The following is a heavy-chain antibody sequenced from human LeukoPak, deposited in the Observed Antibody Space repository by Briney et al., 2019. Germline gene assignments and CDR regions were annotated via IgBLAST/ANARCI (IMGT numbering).Heavy chain of an antibody. V-gene: IGHV1-2*02. CDR1: GYTFTGYY. D-gene: IGHD3-10*01. Sequence: ASVKVSCKASGYTFTGYYLHWVRQAPGQGLEWMGWINPNSGGTNYARKFQGRVTMTRDTSITTAYMELSRLRSDDTAVYYCARGYGSGNYYSINFDYWGQGTLVTVSS. CDR2: INPNSGGT. CDR3: ARGYGSGNYYSINFDY. J-gene: IGHJ4*02.